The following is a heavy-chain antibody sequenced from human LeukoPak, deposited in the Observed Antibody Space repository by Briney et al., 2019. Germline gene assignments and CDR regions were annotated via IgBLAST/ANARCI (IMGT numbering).Heavy chain of an antibody. D-gene: IGHD2-2*01. CDR3: ARGPDCSSTSCYWSEPKWELLPPDY. Sequence: PGRSLRLSCAASGFTFSSYAMHWVRQAPGKGLEWVAVISYDGSNKYYADSVKGRFTISRDNSKNTLYLQMNSLRAEDTAVYYCARGPDCSSTSCYWSEPKWELLPPDYWGQGTLVTVSS. V-gene: IGHV3-30-3*01. CDR2: ISYDGSNK. J-gene: IGHJ4*02. CDR1: GFTFSSYA.